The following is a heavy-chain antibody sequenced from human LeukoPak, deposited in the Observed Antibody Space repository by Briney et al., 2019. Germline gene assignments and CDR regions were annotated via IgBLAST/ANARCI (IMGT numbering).Heavy chain of an antibody. V-gene: IGHV3-21*01. CDR2: ISSSSSYI. Sequence: GGSLRLSCAASGFTFSSYSMNWVRQAPGKGLEWVSSISSSSSYIYYADSVKGRFTISRDNAKNSLYLQMNSLRAEDTAVYYCARDCIAVAGTGAFDIWGQGTMVTVSS. J-gene: IGHJ3*02. CDR3: ARDCIAVAGTGAFDI. D-gene: IGHD6-19*01. CDR1: GFTFSSYS.